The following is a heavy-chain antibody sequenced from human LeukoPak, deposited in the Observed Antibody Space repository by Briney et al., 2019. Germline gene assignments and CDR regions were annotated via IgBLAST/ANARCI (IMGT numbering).Heavy chain of an antibody. V-gene: IGHV3-23*01. CDR1: GCTFSSYA. CDR3: AKDQDRYGSGSWPFDY. CDR2: ISGSGGST. D-gene: IGHD3-10*01. J-gene: IGHJ4*02. Sequence: GGSLRLSCAASGCTFSSYAMSWVRQAPGKGLEWVSAISGSGGSTYYADSVKGRFTISRDNSKNTLYLQMNSLRAEDTAVYYCAKDQDRYGSGSWPFDYWGQGTLVTVSS.